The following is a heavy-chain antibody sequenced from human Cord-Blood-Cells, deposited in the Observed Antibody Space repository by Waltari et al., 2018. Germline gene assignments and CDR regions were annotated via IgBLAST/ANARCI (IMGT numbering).Heavy chain of an antibody. CDR1: GGTFSSYA. D-gene: IGHD2-2*01. J-gene: IGHJ5*02. V-gene: IGHV1-69*09. CDR3: ASQTCSTSCYNWFDP. Sequence: QVQLVQSGAEVKKPGSSVKVSCKASGGTFSSYAISWVRQAPGQGLEWMGRIIPILGIANYAQKFQGRVTITADKSTSTAYMELSSLRSEDTAVYYCASQTCSTSCYNWFDPWGQGTLVTVSS. CDR2: IIPILGIA.